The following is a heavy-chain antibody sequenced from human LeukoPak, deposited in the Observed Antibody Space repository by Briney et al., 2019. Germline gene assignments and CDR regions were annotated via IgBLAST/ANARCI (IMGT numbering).Heavy chain of an antibody. CDR1: GFTFSNYW. V-gene: IGHV3-74*01. CDR2: INSDGTST. J-gene: IGHJ4*02. D-gene: IGHD4-17*01. Sequence: GGSLRLSCAASGFTFSNYWMHWVRQAPGKGLVWVSRINSDGTSTTSADSVKGRFTISRDNAKNTLYLQMNSLRAEDTAVYYCAKGGATVIDYWGQGTLVTVSS. CDR3: AKGGATVIDY.